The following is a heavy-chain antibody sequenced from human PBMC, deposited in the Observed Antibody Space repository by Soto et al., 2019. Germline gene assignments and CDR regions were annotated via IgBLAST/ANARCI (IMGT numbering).Heavy chain of an antibody. D-gene: IGHD6-19*01. CDR1: GGAFSGYY. CDR3: ARAQLYSSGLYTRYYYYGMAV. CDR2: INHSGST. V-gene: IGHV4-34*01. J-gene: IGHJ6*02. Sequence: QVQLQQWGAGLLKPSETLSLTCAGYGGAFSGYYWSWIRQPPGKGLEWIGEINHSGSTNYNPSLKSRVTISVDTSTNQFSLKLSAVTSADTAVYYCARAQLYSSGLYTRYYYYGMAVWGQGTTVTVSS.